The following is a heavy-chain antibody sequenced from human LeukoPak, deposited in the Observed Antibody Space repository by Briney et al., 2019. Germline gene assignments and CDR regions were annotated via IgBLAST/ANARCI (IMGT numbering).Heavy chain of an antibody. CDR2: INPSGGST. CDR1: GYTFTSYY. J-gene: IGHJ4*02. V-gene: IGHV1-46*01. Sequence: GGSVKDSCMASGYTFTSYYMHWVRQAPGQELEWMGIINPSGGSTSYAQKFQGRVTITRDTSTSTVYMELSSLRSEDTAVYYCARAPEYSSSSFVYRGQGTLVTVSS. D-gene: IGHD6-6*01. CDR3: ARAPEYSSSSFVY.